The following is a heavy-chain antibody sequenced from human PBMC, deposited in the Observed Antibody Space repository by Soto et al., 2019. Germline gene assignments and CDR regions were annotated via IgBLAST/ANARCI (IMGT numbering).Heavy chain of an antibody. D-gene: IGHD2-15*01. CDR1: GLSFSSYA. CDR3: ARVVAAVRGHFDY. J-gene: IGHJ4*02. CDR2: ISYDGSKK. Sequence: PGGSLRLSCAASGLSFSSYAMHWVRQAPGKGLEWVAVISYDGSKKYYADSVKGRFTVSRDNSKNTLDLQMNSLTSEDTAVYYCARVVAAVRGHFDYWGQGTLVTVSS. V-gene: IGHV3-30*04.